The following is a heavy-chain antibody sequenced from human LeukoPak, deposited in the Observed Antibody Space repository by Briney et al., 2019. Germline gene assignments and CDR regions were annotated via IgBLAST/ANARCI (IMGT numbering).Heavy chain of an antibody. J-gene: IGHJ4*02. Sequence: SETLSLTCAVSGDSIITSHWWSWVRQPPGKGLEWIGEIYHIGTTNYNPSLKSRVSISVDTSRNQFSLTLSSVTAADTAVYYCASARWDFWGQGTLVTVSS. CDR1: GDSIITSHW. V-gene: IGHV4-4*02. CDR2: IYHIGTT. D-gene: IGHD4-23*01. CDR3: ASARWDF.